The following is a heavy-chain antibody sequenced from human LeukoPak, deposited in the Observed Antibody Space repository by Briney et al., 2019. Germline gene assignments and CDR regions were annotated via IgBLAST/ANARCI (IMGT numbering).Heavy chain of an antibody. D-gene: IGHD6-13*01. J-gene: IGHJ4*02. Sequence: ASVKVSSKASGYTFTGYYMHWVRQAPGQGLEWMGRIDPNSGGTNYAQKFQGRVTMTRDTSISTAYMELSRLRSDDTAVYYCARAGGSSSWYPEADYWGQGTLVTVSS. CDR2: IDPNSGGT. CDR3: ARAGGSSSWYPEADY. V-gene: IGHV1-2*06. CDR1: GYTFTGYY.